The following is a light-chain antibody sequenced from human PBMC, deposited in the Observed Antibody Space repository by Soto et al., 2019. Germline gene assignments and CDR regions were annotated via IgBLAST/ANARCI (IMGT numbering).Light chain of an antibody. CDR3: QQFFHAPT. J-gene: IGKJ1*01. CDR1: QSVLFVSNNKNF. CDR2: WAS. Sequence: VLTQSPDSLAVSLGGGATIHCRSNQSVLFVSNNKNFLAWYQQKPGQPPKLFLNWASTRESGVPDRFIGGGSGTEFTLTISSLHAEDVAVYYCQQFFHAPTFGQGTKVDIK. V-gene: IGKV4-1*01.